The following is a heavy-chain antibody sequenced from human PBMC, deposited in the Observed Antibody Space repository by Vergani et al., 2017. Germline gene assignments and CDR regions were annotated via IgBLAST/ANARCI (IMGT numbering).Heavy chain of an antibody. Sequence: QVQLVESGGGVVQPGGYLRLSCLASGFTFRIYGMHWVRQAPGKGLEWVAFIRYDGTKRFYGDSVKGRFTISRDNSQTTVFLQMNSLRADDSAVYYCTKEGQYDSDNLHDSWGEGALVTVAA. D-gene: IGHD3-22*01. CDR3: TKEGQYDSDNLHDS. V-gene: IGHV3-30*02. CDR1: GFTFRIYG. J-gene: IGHJ1*01. CDR2: IRYDGTKR.